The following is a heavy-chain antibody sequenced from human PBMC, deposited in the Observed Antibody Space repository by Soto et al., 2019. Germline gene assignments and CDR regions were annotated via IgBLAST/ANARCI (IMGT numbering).Heavy chain of an antibody. J-gene: IGHJ3*01. CDR3: AKRSFDYDSSGSYSQSGAFDF. D-gene: IGHD3-22*01. Sequence: PGESLKISCAAAGSTFRSYGMSWVRQAPGKGLEWVSVISGSGISIDYADSVKGRFTISRDNSKNTLYLQMSRLRAEDTAVYYCAKRSFDYDSSGSYSQSGAFDFWGQGTMVTVSS. CDR1: GSTFRSYG. CDR2: ISGSGISI. V-gene: IGHV3-23*01.